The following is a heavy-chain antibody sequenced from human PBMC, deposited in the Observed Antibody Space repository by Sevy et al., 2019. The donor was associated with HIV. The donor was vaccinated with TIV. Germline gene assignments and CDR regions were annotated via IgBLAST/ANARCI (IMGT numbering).Heavy chain of an antibody. J-gene: IGHJ3*02. D-gene: IGHD3-9*01. CDR3: TTRWLRYFDWLLPADAFDI. V-gene: IGHV3-15*01. CDR2: IKSKTDGGTT. CDR1: GFTFSNAW. Sequence: GGSLRLSCAASGFTFSNAWMSWVRQAPGKGLEWVGRIKSKTDGGTTDYAAPVKGRFTISRDDSKNTLCLQMNSLKTEDTAVYYCTTRWLRYFDWLLPADAFDIWGQGTMVTVSS.